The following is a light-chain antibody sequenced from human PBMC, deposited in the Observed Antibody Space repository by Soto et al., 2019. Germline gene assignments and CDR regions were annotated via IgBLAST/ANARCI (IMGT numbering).Light chain of an antibody. CDR1: QSVLYSSNNKNY. CDR3: QQYYSPLST. V-gene: IGKV4-1*01. CDR2: WAS. J-gene: IGKJ1*01. Sequence: DIVMTQSPDSLAVSLGERATINCKSSQSVLYSSNNKNYLAWYQQKPGQPPKLLIYWASTRESGVPDRFSGSGSGTDFTLTISSLQAEDVAVYYCQQYYSPLSTFDQGTKVEIK.